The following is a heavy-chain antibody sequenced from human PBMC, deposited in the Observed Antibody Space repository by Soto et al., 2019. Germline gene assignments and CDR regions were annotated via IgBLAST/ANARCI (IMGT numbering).Heavy chain of an antibody. V-gene: IGHV3-23*01. Sequence: GGSLRLSCAASGFSFSSYAMSWVRQAPGKGLDWVSAISGSGTKTHYADSVKGRFTISRDNSKNTLYLQMNSLRAEDTAVYYCAQDHHVIEVVTVFEYWGRGALVTVSS. CDR1: GFSFSSYA. CDR3: AQDHHVIEVVTVFEY. J-gene: IGHJ4*02. D-gene: IGHD5-18*01. CDR2: ISGSGTKT.